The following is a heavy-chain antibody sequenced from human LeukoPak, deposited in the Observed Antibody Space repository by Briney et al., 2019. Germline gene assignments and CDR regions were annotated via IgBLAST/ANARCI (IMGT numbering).Heavy chain of an antibody. V-gene: IGHV3-7*01. CDR3: ASGMTTIDY. CDR2: VRQDGTEK. J-gene: IGHJ4*02. D-gene: IGHD4-17*01. Sequence: HSGGSLRLTCEVSGFPFSSFWMNWVRQAPGKGLEWVANVRQDGTEKYYMDSVKGRFTISRGNAKSSLFLHMSSLRAEDTAIYYCASGMTTIDYWGQGTLVTVSS. CDR1: GFPFSSFW.